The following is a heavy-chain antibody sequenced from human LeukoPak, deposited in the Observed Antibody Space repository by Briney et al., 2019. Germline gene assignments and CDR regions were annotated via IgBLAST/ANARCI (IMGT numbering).Heavy chain of an antibody. D-gene: IGHD6-13*01. J-gene: IGHJ4*02. CDR1: GYSFTSYG. V-gene: IGHV1-18*01. CDR3: ARESIAAAGYYFDY. Sequence: ASVKVSCKASGYSFTSYGISWVRQAPGQGLEWMGWISAYNDDTNYAQKLQGRVTMTTDTSTSTAYMELRSLRSDDTAVYYCARESIAAAGYYFDYWGQGTLVTVSS. CDR2: ISAYNDDT.